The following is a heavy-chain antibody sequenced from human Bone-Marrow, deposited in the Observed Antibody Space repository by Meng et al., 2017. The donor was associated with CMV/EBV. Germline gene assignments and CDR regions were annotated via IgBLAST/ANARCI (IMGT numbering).Heavy chain of an antibody. V-gene: IGHV3-21*01. CDR1: GFTFSSYS. D-gene: IGHD1-26*01. J-gene: IGHJ4*02. CDR2: ISSSSSYI. CDR3: ASYIVGVTSDY. Sequence: SCAASGFTFSSYSMNWVRQAPGKGLEWVSSISSSSSYIYYADSVKGRFTISRDNAKNSLYLQMNSLRAEDTAVYYCASYIVGVTSDYWGQGTLVTVSS.